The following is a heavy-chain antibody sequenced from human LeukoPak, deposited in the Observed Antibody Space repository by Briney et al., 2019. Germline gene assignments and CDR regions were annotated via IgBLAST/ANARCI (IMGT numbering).Heavy chain of an antibody. CDR1: GGTFSSYA. Sequence: GASVKVSCKASGGTFSSYAISWVRQAPGQGLEWMGGIIPIFGTANYAQKFQGRVTITADESTSTAYMELSSLRSEDTAVYYCAVSPVDIVAATMTGGDFDYWGQGTLVTVSS. CDR2: IIPIFGTA. D-gene: IGHD5-12*01. J-gene: IGHJ4*02. CDR3: AVSPVDIVAATMTGGDFDY. V-gene: IGHV1-69*13.